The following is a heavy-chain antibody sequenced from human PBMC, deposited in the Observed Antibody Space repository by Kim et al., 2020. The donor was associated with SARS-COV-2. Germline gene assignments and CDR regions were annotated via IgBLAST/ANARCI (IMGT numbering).Heavy chain of an antibody. J-gene: IGHJ4*01. CDR3: ARPRSGSYWGRGGDFEY. Sequence: GGSLRLSCAASGFTFSSYAMHWVRQAPGKGLEWVAVISYDGSNKYYADSVKGRFTISRDNSKNTLYLQMNSLRAEDTAVYYCARPRSGSYWGRGGDFEY. D-gene: IGHD1-26*01. CDR1: GFTFSSYA. V-gene: IGHV3-30-3*01. CDR2: ISYDGSNK.